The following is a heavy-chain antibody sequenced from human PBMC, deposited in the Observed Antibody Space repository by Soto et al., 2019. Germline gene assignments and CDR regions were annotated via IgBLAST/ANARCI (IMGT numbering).Heavy chain of an antibody. Sequence: PWGSLRLSCAASGFTFSSYGMHWVRQAPGKGLEWVSVITCDGSNTYYADSVKGRFTISRDNSKNTLYLQMNSLRAEDTAVYYCAKLIPLWPLDYWGQGTLVTVSS. CDR1: GFTFSSYG. CDR3: AKLIPLWPLDY. CDR2: ITCDGSNT. J-gene: IGHJ4*02. V-gene: IGHV3-30*18. D-gene: IGHD5-18*01.